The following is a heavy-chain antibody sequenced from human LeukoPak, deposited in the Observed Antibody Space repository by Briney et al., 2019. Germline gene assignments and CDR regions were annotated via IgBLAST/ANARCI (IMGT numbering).Heavy chain of an antibody. CDR1: GGSISSSSHY. V-gene: IGHV4-61*01. CDR3: ARGGTTVTPGLLWFDP. Sequence: SETLSLTCTVSGGSISSSSHYWSWIRQPPGKELEWIGYIYYSGSTKYNPSLKSRVTISVDTSKNQFSLKLSSVTAADTAVYYCARGGTTVTPGLLWFDPWGQGTLVTVSS. D-gene: IGHD4-17*01. J-gene: IGHJ5*02. CDR2: IYYSGST.